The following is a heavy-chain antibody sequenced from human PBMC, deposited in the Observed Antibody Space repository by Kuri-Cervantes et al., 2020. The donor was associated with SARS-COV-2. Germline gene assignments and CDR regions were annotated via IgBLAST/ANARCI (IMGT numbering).Heavy chain of an antibody. CDR3: ARRATVSNYALYV. J-gene: IGHJ6*02. Sequence: GSLKISFDSSGFTFGSYEMHWGRQAPGKGLEGVATISYDGSNQYYGYSVKDRFTFSRDNSKNRMYLHMDRLRCEATAVYYCARRATVSNYALYVRGPGTTVTVSS. CDR1: GFTFGSYE. CDR2: ISYDGSNQ. V-gene: IGHV3-30*03. D-gene: IGHD4-17*01.